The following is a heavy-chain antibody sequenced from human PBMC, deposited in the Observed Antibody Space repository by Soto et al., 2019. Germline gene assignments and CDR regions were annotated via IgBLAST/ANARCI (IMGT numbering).Heavy chain of an antibody. CDR1: GSSQINYY. V-gene: IGHV4-59*01. D-gene: IGHD3-22*01. Sequence: GSSQINYYWSWIRQPPGKGLEWIGYVYDSGSSGRTNYNPSLKSRVTISADTSKNQFSLKLASATAADTAVYYCARRTTFRSSDFDYWGQGTLVTVSS. J-gene: IGHJ4*02. CDR2: VYDSGSSGRT. CDR3: ARRTTFRSSDFDY.